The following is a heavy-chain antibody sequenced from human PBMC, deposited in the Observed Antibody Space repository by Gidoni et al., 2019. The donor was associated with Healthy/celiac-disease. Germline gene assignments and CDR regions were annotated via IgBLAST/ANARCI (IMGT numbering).Heavy chain of an antibody. V-gene: IGHV4-31*02. CDR3: ARDASSARFLEWLGWFDP. CDR2: IYYSGST. D-gene: IGHD3-3*01. J-gene: IGHJ5*02. Sequence: EWIGYIYYSGSTYYNPSLKSRVTISVDTSKNQFSLKLSSVTAADTAVYYCARDASSARFLEWLGWFDPWSQGTLVTVSS.